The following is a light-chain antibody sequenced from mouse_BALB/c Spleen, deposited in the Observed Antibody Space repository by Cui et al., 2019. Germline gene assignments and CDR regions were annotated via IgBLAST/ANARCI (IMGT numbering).Light chain of an antibody. Sequence: QIVLTQSPAIMSASPVVKVTLTCSASSSVSYMHWFQQKPGTSPKLWIYSSSHLASGVPARFSGSGSGTSYSPTISRMEAEDAATYYCQQRSSYPPIGSGTKLEIK. V-gene: IGKV4-57*01. CDR1: SSVSY. CDR2: SSS. CDR3: QQRSSYPP. J-gene: IGKJ4*01.